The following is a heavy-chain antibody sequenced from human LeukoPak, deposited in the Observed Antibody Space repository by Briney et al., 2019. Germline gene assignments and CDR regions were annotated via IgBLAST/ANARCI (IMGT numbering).Heavy chain of an antibody. Sequence: GGSLRLSCAASGFTFSNAWMSWVRQAPGKGLEWVGRIKRKTDGGTTDYAAPVKGRLTISRDDSKNTLYLQMNSLKTEDTAVYYCTTSVVVAPLAFDYWGQGTLVTVSS. CDR1: GFTFSNAW. CDR3: TTSVVVAPLAFDY. V-gene: IGHV3-15*01. CDR2: IKRKTDGGTT. J-gene: IGHJ4*02. D-gene: IGHD2-15*01.